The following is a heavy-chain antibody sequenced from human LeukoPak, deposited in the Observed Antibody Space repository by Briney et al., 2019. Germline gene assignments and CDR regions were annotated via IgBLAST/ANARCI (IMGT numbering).Heavy chain of an antibody. Sequence: PGGSLRLSCAASGFTFYTYSMNWVRQAPGKGLEWVALISSDGSKIYYADSVKGRFTISRDNSRNTLYLQMNSLRAEDSAVYYCARGLHRRCSGGICYQPFDYWGQGTLVTVSS. CDR1: GFTFYTYS. CDR3: ARGLHRRCSGGICYQPFDY. J-gene: IGHJ4*02. CDR2: ISSDGSKI. D-gene: IGHD2-15*01. V-gene: IGHV3-30*03.